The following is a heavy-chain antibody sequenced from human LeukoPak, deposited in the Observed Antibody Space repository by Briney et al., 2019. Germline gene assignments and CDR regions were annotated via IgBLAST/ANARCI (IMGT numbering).Heavy chain of an antibody. D-gene: IGHD3-3*01. V-gene: IGHV3-23*01. CDR2: ISGSGSRT. CDR1: GFTFSSYA. J-gene: IGHJ4*02. CDR3: VKFNTYDLWSGSQLGY. Sequence: GGSLRLSCAVSGFTFSSYAMSWVRQAPGQGLEWVSSISGSGSRTYYADSVKGRFAISRDSSKNTLYLQLSSLRHEDTAVYYCVKFNTYDLWSGSQLGYWGQGTLVTVSS.